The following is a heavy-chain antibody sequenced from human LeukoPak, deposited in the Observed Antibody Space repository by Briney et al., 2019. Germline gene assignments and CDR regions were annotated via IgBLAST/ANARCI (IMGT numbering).Heavy chain of an antibody. J-gene: IGHJ6*02. CDR2: IIPIFGIA. D-gene: IGHD2-2*02. Sequence: ASVKVSCKASGGTFSSYAISWVRQAPGQGLEWMGRIIPIFGIAIYAQKFQGRVTITADKSTSTAYMELSSLRSEDTAVYYCAILYCSSTSCYNLYYYGMDVWGQGTTVTVSS. CDR1: GGTFSSYA. CDR3: AILYCSSTSCYNLYYYGMDV. V-gene: IGHV1-69*04.